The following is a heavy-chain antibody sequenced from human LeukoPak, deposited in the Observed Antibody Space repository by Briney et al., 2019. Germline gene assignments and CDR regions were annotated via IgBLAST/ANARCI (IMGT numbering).Heavy chain of an antibody. CDR1: GGTFSSYA. Sequence: SVKVSCTASGGTFSSYAISWVRQAPGQGLEWMGGIIPIFGTANYAQKFQGRVTITTDESTSTAYMELSSLRSEDTAVYYCAGVIAAAGTKIYYYYMDVWGKGTTVTVSS. CDR2: IIPIFGTA. V-gene: IGHV1-69*05. J-gene: IGHJ6*03. D-gene: IGHD6-13*01. CDR3: AGVIAAAGTKIYYYYMDV.